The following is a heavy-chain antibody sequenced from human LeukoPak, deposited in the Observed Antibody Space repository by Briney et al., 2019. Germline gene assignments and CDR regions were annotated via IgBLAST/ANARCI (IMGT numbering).Heavy chain of an antibody. D-gene: IGHD6-19*01. CDR2: ISCDGSNK. CDR1: GFTFSSYA. J-gene: IGHJ4*02. Sequence: GRSLRLSCAASGFTFSSYAMHWVRQAPGKGLEWVAVISCDGSNKYYADSVKGRFTISRDNSKNTLYLQMNSLRAEDTAVYYCARAGGQWLVGDYFDYWGQGTLVTVSS. CDR3: ARAGGQWLVGDYFDY. V-gene: IGHV3-30*04.